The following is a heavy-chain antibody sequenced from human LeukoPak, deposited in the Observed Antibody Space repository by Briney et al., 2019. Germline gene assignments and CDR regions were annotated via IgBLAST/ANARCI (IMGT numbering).Heavy chain of an antibody. V-gene: IGHV4-39*01. CDR2: IYYSGST. CDR1: GGSFSSYY. CDR3: ARQRAPMYYYGSGSYSDY. Sequence: SETLFLTCAVYGGSFSSYYWGWIRQPPGKGLEWIGSIYYSGSTYYNPSLKSRVTISVDTSKNQFSLKLSSVTAADTAVYYCARQRAPMYYYGSGSYSDYWGQGTLVTVSS. J-gene: IGHJ4*02. D-gene: IGHD3-10*01.